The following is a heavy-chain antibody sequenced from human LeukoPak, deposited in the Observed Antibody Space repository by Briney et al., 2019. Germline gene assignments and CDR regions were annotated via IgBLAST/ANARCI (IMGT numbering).Heavy chain of an antibody. Sequence: GGSLRLSCAASGFTFSSYGMHWVRQAPGKGLEWVAVIWYDGSNKYYADSVKGRFTISRDNSKNTLYPQMNSLRAEDTAVYYCAKDLGDSSSSFFDYWGQGTLVTVSS. D-gene: IGHD6-6*01. V-gene: IGHV3-33*06. CDR1: GFTFSSYG. CDR3: AKDLGDSSSSFFDY. J-gene: IGHJ4*02. CDR2: IWYDGSNK.